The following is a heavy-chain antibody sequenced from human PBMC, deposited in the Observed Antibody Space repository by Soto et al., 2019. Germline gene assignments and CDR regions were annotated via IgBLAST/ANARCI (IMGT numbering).Heavy chain of an antibody. J-gene: IGHJ4*02. D-gene: IGHD3-3*01. CDR2: ISGSGGST. CDR3: ASIYDFWSGYYTVDS. Sequence: EVQLLESGGGLVQLGGSLRLSCAASGFTFSSYAMNWVRQAPGKGLEWVSTISGSGGSTYYADSVKGRCTISRDNSKNTLYLQMNSLRAENTALYYCASIYDFWSGYYTVDSWGQGTLVTVCS. CDR1: GFTFSSYA. V-gene: IGHV3-23*01.